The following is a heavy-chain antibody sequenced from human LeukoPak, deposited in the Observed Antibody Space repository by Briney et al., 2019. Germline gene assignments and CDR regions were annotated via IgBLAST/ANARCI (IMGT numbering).Heavy chain of an antibody. CDR3: ARVNINSWHSCDY. D-gene: IGHD6-13*01. CDR1: GGSFSGYY. V-gene: IGHV4-34*01. CDR2: IYHSGSP. Sequence: SETLSLTCAVYGGSFSGYYWSWIRQPPGKGLEWIGEIYHSGSPNYNPSLKSRVTISVDKSRNHFSLNLSSVTAADTAVYYCARVNINSWHSCDYWGQGTLVTVSS. J-gene: IGHJ4*02.